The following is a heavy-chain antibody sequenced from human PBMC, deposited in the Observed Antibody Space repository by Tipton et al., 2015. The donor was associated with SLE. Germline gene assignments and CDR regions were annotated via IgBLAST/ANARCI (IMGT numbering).Heavy chain of an antibody. V-gene: IGHV4-39*01. CDR1: GGSISSSSYY. Sequence: TLSLTCTVSGGSISSSSYYWGWIRQPPGKGLEWIGSIYYSGSTYYNPSLKSRVTISVDTSKNQFSLKLGSVTAADTAVYYCARGIAVAGTFDYWGQGTLVTVSS. D-gene: IGHD6-19*01. CDR3: ARGIAVAGTFDY. CDR2: IYYSGST. J-gene: IGHJ4*02.